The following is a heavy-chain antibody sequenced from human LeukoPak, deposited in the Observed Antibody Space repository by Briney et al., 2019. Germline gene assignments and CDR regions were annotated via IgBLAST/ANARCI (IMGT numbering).Heavy chain of an antibody. J-gene: IGHJ4*02. CDR2: ISGGGGPT. V-gene: IGHV3-23*01. CDR3: AKNGGYSWQYFFDY. D-gene: IGHD6-25*01. Sequence: GGSLRLSCAASGFTFSNYAMSWVRQAPGKGLEWVSAISGGGGPTYYADSVKGRFTISRDNSKNTLYLQMNSLRAEDAAVYFCAKNGGYSWQYFFDYWGQGTLVTVSS. CDR1: GFTFSNYA.